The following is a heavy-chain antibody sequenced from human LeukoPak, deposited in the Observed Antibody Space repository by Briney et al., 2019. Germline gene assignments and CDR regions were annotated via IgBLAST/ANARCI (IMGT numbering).Heavy chain of an antibody. J-gene: IGHJ4*02. D-gene: IGHD2-21*02. Sequence: GASVKVSCKASGYTFTSYGISWVRQAPGRGLEWMGWISAYNGNTNYAQKLQGRVTMSTDTSTSTAYMELRSLRSDDTAVYYCARDTGIVVVTAESDYWGQGTLVTVSS. CDR3: ARDTGIVVVTAESDY. V-gene: IGHV1-18*01. CDR2: ISAYNGNT. CDR1: GYTFTSYG.